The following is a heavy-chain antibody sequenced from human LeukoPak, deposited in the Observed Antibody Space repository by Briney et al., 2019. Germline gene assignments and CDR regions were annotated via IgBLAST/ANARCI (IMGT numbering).Heavy chain of an antibody. CDR3: ARGPILLWFGELSYGMDV. Sequence: GGSLRLSCAASGFTLSSYAMSWVRQAPGKGLEWVSLISGNAGSTYYADSVKGRFTISRDNSKNTLYLQMNSLRAEDTAVYYCARGPILLWFGELSYGMDVWGQGTTVTVSS. J-gene: IGHJ6*02. V-gene: IGHV3-23*01. D-gene: IGHD3-10*01. CDR1: GFTLSSYA. CDR2: ISGNAGST.